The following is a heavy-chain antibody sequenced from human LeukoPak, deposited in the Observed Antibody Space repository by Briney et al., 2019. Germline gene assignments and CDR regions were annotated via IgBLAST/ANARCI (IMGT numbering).Heavy chain of an antibody. V-gene: IGHV4-34*01. D-gene: IGHD3-16*01. J-gene: IGHJ4*02. CDR2: INHSGST. CDR3: ARGANGDYVTSYYFDY. CDR1: GGSFSGYY. Sequence: SETLSLTCAVYGGSFSGYYWSWIRQPPGKGLEWIGEINHSGSTNYNPSLKSRVTISVDTSKNRFSLKLSSVTAADTAVYYCARGANGDYVTSYYFDYWGQGTLVTVSS.